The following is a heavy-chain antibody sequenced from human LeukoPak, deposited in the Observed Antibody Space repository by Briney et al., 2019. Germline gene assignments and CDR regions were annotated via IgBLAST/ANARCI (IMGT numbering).Heavy chain of an antibody. D-gene: IGHD4-17*01. CDR3: ARDLRDDYGDYVKEFDYFDY. CDR2: ISASDGGT. CDR1: GFTFSSYA. V-gene: IGHV3-23*01. J-gene: IGHJ4*02. Sequence: GGSLRLSCAASGFTFSSYAMSWVRQAPGKGLEWVSTISASDGGTYYADSVKGRFTISRDTSKNTLYLQMNSLRAEDTAVYYCARDLRDDYGDYVKEFDYFDYWGQGTLVTVSS.